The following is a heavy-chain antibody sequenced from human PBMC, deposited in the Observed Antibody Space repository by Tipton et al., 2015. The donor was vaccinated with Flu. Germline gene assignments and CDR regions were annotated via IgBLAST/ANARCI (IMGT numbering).Heavy chain of an antibody. D-gene: IGHD1-7*01. CDR2: IYTSGST. J-gene: IGHJ4*02. CDR1: GDSISRGNYY. CDR3: ARVGTSWNYALDY. V-gene: IGHV4-61*09. Sequence: TLSLTCTVSGDSISRGNYYWSWIRQAAGKGLEWIGHIYTSGSTNSNSSLKSRVTISVDTSKNQFSLKLRSVTAADTAVYYCARVGTSWNYALDYWGQGTLVTVSS.